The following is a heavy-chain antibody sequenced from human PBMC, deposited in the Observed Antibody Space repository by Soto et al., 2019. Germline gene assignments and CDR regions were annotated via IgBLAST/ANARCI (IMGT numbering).Heavy chain of an antibody. J-gene: IGHJ3*02. CDR1: GFTFSSYA. CDR2: ISYDGSNK. CDR3: ARVIYRNDILTGGPFDI. V-gene: IGHV3-30-3*01. Sequence: QVQLVESGGGVVQPGRSLRLSCAASGFTFSSYAMHWVRQAPGKGLEWVAVISYDGSNKYYEDYVKGRFTISRDNSTKSLYLQMNSLRAEDTAVYDCARVIYRNDILTGGPFDIWGQGTMVTVSS. D-gene: IGHD3-9*01.